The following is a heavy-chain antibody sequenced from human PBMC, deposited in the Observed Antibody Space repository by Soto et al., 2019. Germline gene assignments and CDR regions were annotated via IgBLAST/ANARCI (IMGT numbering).Heavy chain of an antibody. CDR3: ARTGCSSTSCPYYYYYYMDV. Sequence: QVQLVESGGGLVKPGGSLRLSCAASGFTFSDYYMSWIGQAPGKGLEWVSCISSSGSTIYYADSVKCRFTISRDNAKNSLYLQMNRLRAEDTAVYYCARTGCSSTSCPYYYYYYMDVWGKGTTVTVSS. J-gene: IGHJ6*03. CDR1: GFTFSDYY. CDR2: ISSSGSTI. D-gene: IGHD2-2*01. V-gene: IGHV3-11*01.